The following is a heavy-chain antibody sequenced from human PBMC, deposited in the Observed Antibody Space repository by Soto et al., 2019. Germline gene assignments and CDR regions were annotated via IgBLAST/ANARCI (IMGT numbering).Heavy chain of an antibody. Sequence: TLSLTCTVSGGSISSYYWSWIRQPPGKGLEWIGYIYYSGSTNYNPSLKSRVTISVDTSKNQFSLKLSSVTAADTAVYYCAREAYCGGDCYVVDAFDIWGQGTMVT. CDR1: GGSISSYY. V-gene: IGHV4-59*01. CDR3: AREAYCGGDCYVVDAFDI. CDR2: IYYSGST. D-gene: IGHD2-21*02. J-gene: IGHJ3*02.